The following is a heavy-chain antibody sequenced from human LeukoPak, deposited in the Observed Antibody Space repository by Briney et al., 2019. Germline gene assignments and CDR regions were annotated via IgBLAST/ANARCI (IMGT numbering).Heavy chain of an antibody. CDR2: IIETGASP. J-gene: IGHJ4*02. CDR1: GFSFSLYA. D-gene: IGHD6-19*01. V-gene: IGHV3-23*01. Sequence: PGGSLRLSCAASGFSFSLYAMNWVRQAPGNGLEWVSTIIETGASPYYADSVRGRFTVSRDSSKNMFYLQMNSLRAEDTAIYYCARRGAGSGGLDYWGQGTLVTVSS. CDR3: ARRGAGSGGLDY.